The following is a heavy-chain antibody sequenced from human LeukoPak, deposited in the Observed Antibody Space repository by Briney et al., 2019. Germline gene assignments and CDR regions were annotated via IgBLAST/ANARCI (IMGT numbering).Heavy chain of an antibody. J-gene: IGHJ4*02. D-gene: IGHD1-7*01. V-gene: IGHV1-2*02. Sequence: EASVKVSCKASGGTFSSYAISWVRQAPGQGLEWMGWINPNSGGTNYAQKFQGRVTMTRDTSISTAYMELSRLRSDDTAVYYCARVSKLELRMVGRDKTPEAGGYYFDYWGQGTLVTVSS. CDR1: GGTFSSYA. CDR2: INPNSGGT. CDR3: ARVSKLELRMVGRDKTPEAGGYYFDY.